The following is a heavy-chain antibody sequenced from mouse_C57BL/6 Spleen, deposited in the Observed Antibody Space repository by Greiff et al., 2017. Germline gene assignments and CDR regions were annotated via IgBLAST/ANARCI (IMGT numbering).Heavy chain of an antibody. D-gene: IGHD1-1*01. V-gene: IGHV1-81*01. Sequence: VQLVESGAELARPGASVKLSCKASGYTFTSYGISWVKQRTGQGLEWIGEIYPRSGNTYYNEKFKGKATLTADKSSSTAYMELRSLTSEDSAVYFCARMNYYGSSYAMDYWGQGTSVTVSS. CDR2: IYPRSGNT. CDR3: ARMNYYGSSYAMDY. CDR1: GYTFTSYG. J-gene: IGHJ4*01.